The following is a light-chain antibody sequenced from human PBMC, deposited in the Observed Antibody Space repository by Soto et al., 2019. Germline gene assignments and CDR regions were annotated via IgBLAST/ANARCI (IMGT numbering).Light chain of an antibody. CDR2: TAS. CDR1: EGISNF. J-gene: IGKJ2*01. Sequence: IHLTQSPSFLSASVGDRVTITCRASEGISNFLAWYQQKPGKAPELLIYTASTLRSGVPSRFSGSGSGTDFTLTISSLQPEDFATYYCQQLNSYPPSTFGQGTKLEIK. V-gene: IGKV1-9*01. CDR3: QQLNSYPPST.